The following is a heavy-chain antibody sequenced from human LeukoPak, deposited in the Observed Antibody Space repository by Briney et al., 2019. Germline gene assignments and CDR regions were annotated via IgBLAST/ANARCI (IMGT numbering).Heavy chain of an antibody. CDR2: IYYSGST. V-gene: IGHV4-39*01. D-gene: IGHD6-13*01. J-gene: IGHJ4*02. CDR1: GGSISSSSYY. CDR3: ARHGSIATGAFTH. Sequence: SETLSLTCTVSGGSISSSSYYWGWIRQPSGKGLEWIGSIYYSGSTYYNPSLKSRVTISVDTSKNQFSLKLGSVTAADTAVYYCARHGSIATGAFTHWGQGTLVTVSS.